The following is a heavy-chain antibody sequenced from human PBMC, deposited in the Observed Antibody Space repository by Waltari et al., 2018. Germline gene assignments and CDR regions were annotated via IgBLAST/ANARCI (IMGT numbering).Heavy chain of an antibody. CDR2: VHGSGRT. CDR3: ARDRGRGLYLDT. CDR1: GDSVGSAYW. Sequence: QLQLQESGPGLVKPSGTLSLSCAVSGDSVGSAYWWSWVRQSPRKGLEWIRQVHGSGRTNYNPSVASRVTISIGTSNNQFSLKVTSATAADTAMYYCARDRGRGLYLDTWGPGTLVTVSP. J-gene: IGHJ5*02. V-gene: IGHV4-4*02. D-gene: IGHD2-15*01.